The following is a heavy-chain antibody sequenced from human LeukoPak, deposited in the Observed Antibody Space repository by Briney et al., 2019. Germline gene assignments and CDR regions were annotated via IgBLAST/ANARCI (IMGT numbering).Heavy chain of an antibody. CDR2: INHSGST. V-gene: IGHV4-34*01. Sequence: PSETLSLTCAVYGGSFSGYYWSWIRQPPGKGLEWIGDINHSGSTNYNPSLKSRVTISVDTSKNQFSLKLSSVTAADTAVYYCASGYYYDSSGSPPSFDYWGQGTLVTASS. CDR3: ASGYYYDSSGSPPSFDY. D-gene: IGHD3-22*01. J-gene: IGHJ4*02. CDR1: GGSFSGYY.